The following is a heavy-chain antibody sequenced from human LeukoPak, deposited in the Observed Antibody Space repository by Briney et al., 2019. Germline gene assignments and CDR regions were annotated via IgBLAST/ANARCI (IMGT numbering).Heavy chain of an antibody. CDR2: INADSGGT. Sequence: GASVKVSCKSSGYMFTGYYIHWVRQAPGQGLEWMGWINADSGGTNHAQKFQGWVTMTRDTSISTAYMELSRLRSDDTAVYYCARERGYYYDSSGPHAFDIWGQGTMVTVSS. CDR1: GYMFTGYY. D-gene: IGHD3-22*01. J-gene: IGHJ3*02. V-gene: IGHV1-2*04. CDR3: ARERGYYYDSSGPHAFDI.